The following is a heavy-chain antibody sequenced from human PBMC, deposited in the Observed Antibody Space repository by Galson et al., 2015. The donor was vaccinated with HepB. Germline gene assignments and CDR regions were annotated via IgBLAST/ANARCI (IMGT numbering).Heavy chain of an antibody. Sequence: SLRLSCAASGFTFSYYGMSWVRQAPGKGLEWVSSISGGGGSTKYADSVKGRFTTSRDNAKNTLYLQMNSLRVEVTAVYYCAMEGVDPGALDIWGRGTLVAVSS. D-gene: IGHD3-3*01. CDR2: ISGGGGST. J-gene: IGHJ3*02. V-gene: IGHV3-23*01. CDR1: GFTFSYYG. CDR3: AMEGVDPGALDI.